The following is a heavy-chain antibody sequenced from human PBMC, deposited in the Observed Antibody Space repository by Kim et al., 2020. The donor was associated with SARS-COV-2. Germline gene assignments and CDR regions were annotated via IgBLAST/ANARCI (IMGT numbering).Heavy chain of an antibody. J-gene: IGHJ5*02. Sequence: SVKVSCKASGGTFSSYAISWVRQAPGQGLEWMGGIIPIFGTANYAQKFQGRVTITADESTSTAYMELSSLRSEDTAVYYCARDIMYYGSGSYFALAGRWFEPWGQGTLVTVSS. V-gene: IGHV1-69*13. CDR1: GGTFSSYA. CDR2: IIPIFGTA. D-gene: IGHD3-10*01. CDR3: ARDIMYYGSGSYFALAGRWFEP.